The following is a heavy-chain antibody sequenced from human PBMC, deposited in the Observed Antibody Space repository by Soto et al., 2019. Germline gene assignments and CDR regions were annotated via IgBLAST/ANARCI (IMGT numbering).Heavy chain of an antibody. V-gene: IGHV3-30*18. CDR1: GFTFSSYG. J-gene: IGHJ4*02. CDR2: ISYDGSNK. D-gene: IGHD6-6*01. Sequence: QVQLVESGGGVVQPGRSLRLSCAASGFTFSSYGMHWVRQAPGKGLEWVAVISYDGSNKYYADSVKGRFTISRDNSKNTLYLQMNSLRAEDTAVYYCAKGVGIAARPFVYWGQGTLVTVSS. CDR3: AKGVGIAARPFVY.